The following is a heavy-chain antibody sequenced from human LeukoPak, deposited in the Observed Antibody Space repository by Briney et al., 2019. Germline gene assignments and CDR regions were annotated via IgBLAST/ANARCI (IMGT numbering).Heavy chain of an antibody. CDR3: ARTTEAHSWRTRYYDYYMDV. V-gene: IGHV4-34*01. Sequence: SETLSLTCAVYGGSFSGYYWSWIRQPPGKGLEWIGEINHSGSTNYNPSLKSRVTISVDTSKNQFSLKLSSVTAADTAVYYCARTTEAHSWRTRYYDYYMDVWGKGTTVTVSS. D-gene: IGHD6-13*01. CDR2: INHSGST. J-gene: IGHJ6*03. CDR1: GGSFSGYY.